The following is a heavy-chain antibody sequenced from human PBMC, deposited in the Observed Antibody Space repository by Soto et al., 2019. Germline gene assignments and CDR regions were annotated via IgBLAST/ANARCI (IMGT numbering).Heavy chain of an antibody. CDR1: GGSISSHY. V-gene: IGHV4-59*11. D-gene: IGHD3-10*01. Sequence: PSETLSLTCSVSGGSISSHYWTWIRRPPGKGLEWIGYIFSNGRTNYNPSLESRVTISVDTSKNQLSLKLRSVTAADTAVYYCARGGDNSPWYYSLWGQGTQVTVSS. CDR3: ARGGDNSPWYYSL. J-gene: IGHJ4*02. CDR2: IFSNGRT.